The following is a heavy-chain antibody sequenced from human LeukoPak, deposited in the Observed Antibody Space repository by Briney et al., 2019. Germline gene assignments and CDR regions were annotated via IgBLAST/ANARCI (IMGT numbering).Heavy chain of an antibody. J-gene: IGHJ4*02. Sequence: GGSLRLSCAASGFTFSSYWMSWDRQAPGKGLEWVANIKQDGSEKYYVDSVKGRFTISRDNAKNSLYLQMNSLRAEDTAVYYCARKRGELLGGFDDYWGQGTLVTVSS. D-gene: IGHD1-26*01. CDR2: IKQDGSEK. V-gene: IGHV3-7*01. CDR1: GFTFSSYW. CDR3: ARKRGELLGGFDDY.